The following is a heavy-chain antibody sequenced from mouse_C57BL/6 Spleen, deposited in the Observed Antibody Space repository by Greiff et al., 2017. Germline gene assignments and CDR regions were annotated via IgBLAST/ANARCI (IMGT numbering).Heavy chain of an antibody. J-gene: IGHJ2*01. Sequence: VQLQQSGPELVKPGASVKISCKASGYAFSSSWMNWVKQRPGKGLEWIGRIYPGDGDTNYNGKFKGKATLTADKSSSTAYMQLSSLTSEDSAVYFCARGEYGRDFDYWGQGTTLTVSS. CDR2: IYPGDGDT. CDR1: GYAFSSSW. V-gene: IGHV1-82*01. D-gene: IGHD5-1*01. CDR3: ARGEYGRDFDY.